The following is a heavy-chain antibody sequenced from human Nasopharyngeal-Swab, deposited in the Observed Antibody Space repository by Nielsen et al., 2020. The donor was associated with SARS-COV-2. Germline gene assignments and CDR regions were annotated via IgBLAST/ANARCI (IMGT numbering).Heavy chain of an antibody. CDR2: IIPILGIA. J-gene: IGHJ4*02. V-gene: IGHV1-69*04. CDR1: GGTFSSYA. CDR3: ARDATYGQLGNFDY. D-gene: IGHD6-13*01. Sequence: KVSCKASGGTFSSYAISWVRQAPGQGLEWMGRIIPILGIANYAQKFQGRVTITADKSTSTAYMELSSLRSEDTAVYYCARDATYGQLGNFDYWGQGTLVTVSS.